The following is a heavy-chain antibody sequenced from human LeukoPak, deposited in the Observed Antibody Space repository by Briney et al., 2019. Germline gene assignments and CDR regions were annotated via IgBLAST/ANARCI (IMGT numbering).Heavy chain of an antibody. CDR1: GYSFTSNV. Sequence: ASVKVSCKASGYSFTSNVISWVRQAPGQGLEWMGWISAYNGNTNYAQKLQGRVTMTTDTSTSTAYMELRSLRSDDTAVYYCARESDYGYYYYMDVWGKGTTVTISS. D-gene: IGHD4-17*01. CDR2: ISAYNGNT. V-gene: IGHV1-18*01. CDR3: ARESDYGYYYYMDV. J-gene: IGHJ6*03.